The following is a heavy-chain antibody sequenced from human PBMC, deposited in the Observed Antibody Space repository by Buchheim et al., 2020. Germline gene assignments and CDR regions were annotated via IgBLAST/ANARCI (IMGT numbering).Heavy chain of an antibody. D-gene: IGHD3-22*01. J-gene: IGHJ2*01. V-gene: IGHV4-39*01. Sequence: QLQLQESGPGLVKPSETLSLTCTVSGGSISSSTSYWGWIRQPPGKGLEWIGSIYYSGNTYYNPSLKSRVTISVDTSKDQFSLKLNSLTAADTAVYYCARLQMSDYHDSSGYFAGYFDLWGRGTL. CDR1: GGSISSSTSY. CDR3: ARLQMSDYHDSSGYFAGYFDL. CDR2: IYYSGNT.